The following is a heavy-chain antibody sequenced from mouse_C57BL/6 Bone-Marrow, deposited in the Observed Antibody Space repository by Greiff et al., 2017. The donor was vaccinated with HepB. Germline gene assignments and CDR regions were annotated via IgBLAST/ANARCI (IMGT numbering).Heavy chain of an antibody. J-gene: IGHJ4*01. CDR1: GFTFSSYA. V-gene: IGHV5-9-1*02. Sequence: EVMLVESGEGLVKPGGSLKLSCAASGFTFSSYAMSWVRQTPEKRLEWVAYISSGGDYIYYADTVKGRFTISRDNARNTLYLQMSSLKSEDTAMYYCTRPSDGYYPMDYWGQGTSVTVSS. CDR3: TRPSDGYYPMDY. D-gene: IGHD2-3*01. CDR2: ISSGGDYI.